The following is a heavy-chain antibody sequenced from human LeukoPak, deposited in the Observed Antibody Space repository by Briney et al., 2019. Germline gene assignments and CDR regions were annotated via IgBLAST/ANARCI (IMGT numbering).Heavy chain of an antibody. CDR3: ARAGYSSGWHRGKYYYYGMDV. D-gene: IGHD6-19*01. Sequence: GGSLRLSCAASGFTFSSYSMHWVRQAPGKGLEWVAVISYDGSNKYYADSVKGRFTISRDNSKNTLYLQMNSLRAEDTAVYYCARAGYSSGWHRGKYYYYGMDVWGQGTTVTVSS. CDR1: GFTFSSYS. J-gene: IGHJ6*02. CDR2: ISYDGSNK. V-gene: IGHV3-30*03.